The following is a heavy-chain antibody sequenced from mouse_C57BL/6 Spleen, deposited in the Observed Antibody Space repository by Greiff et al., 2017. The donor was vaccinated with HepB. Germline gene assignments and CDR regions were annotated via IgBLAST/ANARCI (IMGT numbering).Heavy chain of an antibody. CDR3: ANGGGYYYGSSYVYFGV. J-gene: IGHJ1*03. Sequence: QVQLQQPGAELVMPGASVKLSCKASGYTFTSYWMHWVKQRPGQGLEWIGEIDPSDSYTNYNQKFKGKSTLTVDKSSSTAYMQLSSLTSEDSAVYYCANGGGYYYGSSYVYFGVWGTGTTVTVSS. CDR2: IDPSDSYT. D-gene: IGHD1-1*01. CDR1: GYTFTSYW. V-gene: IGHV1-69*01.